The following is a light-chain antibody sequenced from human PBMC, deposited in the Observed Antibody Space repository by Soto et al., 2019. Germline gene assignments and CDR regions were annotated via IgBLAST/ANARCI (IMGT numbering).Light chain of an antibody. V-gene: IGLV1-40*01. CDR2: SNI. CDR1: SSNIGAGFD. Sequence: QSVLTQPPSVSGAPGQRVTISCTGSSSNIGAGFDVHWYQQLPVTAPKLLIYSNINRPSGVPDRFSGSKSGTSASLAITGLQAEDEADYYCQSYDGSLSDVLFGGGTKLTVL. CDR3: QSYDGSLSDVL. J-gene: IGLJ2*01.